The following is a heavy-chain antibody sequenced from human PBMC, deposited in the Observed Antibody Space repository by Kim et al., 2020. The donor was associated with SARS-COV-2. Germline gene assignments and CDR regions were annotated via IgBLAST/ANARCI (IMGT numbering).Heavy chain of an antibody. Sequence: SETLSLTCTVSGGSISSGGYYWSWIRQHPGKGLEWIGYIYYSGSTYYNPSLKSRVTISVDTSKNQFSLKLSSVTAADTAVYYCARARITMIVAIDAFDIWRRETVVTVS. CDR1: GGSISSGGYY. CDR2: IYYSGST. D-gene: IGHD3-22*01. J-gene: IGHJ3*02. V-gene: IGHV4-31*03. CDR3: ARARITMIVAIDAFDI.